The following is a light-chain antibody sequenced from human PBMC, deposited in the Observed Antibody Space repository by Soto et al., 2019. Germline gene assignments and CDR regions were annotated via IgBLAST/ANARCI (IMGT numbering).Light chain of an antibody. CDR2: GAS. CDR3: EPYGGSPYT. V-gene: IGKV3-20*01. CDR1: QSVRSNY. J-gene: IGKJ2*01. Sequence: EIVLTQSPGTLSLSPGERATLSCRASQSVRSNYLAWYQQKPGQAPRLLIYGASSRATGIPDRFSGTGYGNSFTLTISRLEPEVFAVYYCEPYGGSPYTFGQGTKLEIK.